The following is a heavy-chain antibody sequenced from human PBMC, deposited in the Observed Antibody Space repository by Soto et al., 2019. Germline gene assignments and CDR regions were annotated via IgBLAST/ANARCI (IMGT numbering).Heavy chain of an antibody. CDR1: GYAFTTYG. CDR3: ARGRDGDY. CDR2: ISAHNGNT. V-gene: IGHV1-18*01. D-gene: IGHD6-6*01. Sequence: QVHLVQSGAEVKKPGASVKVSCKGSGYAFTTYGITWVRQAPGQGLEWMGWISAHNGNTNYAQKLQGRVPVTRATSTSTAYMEMRSLRSDDTAVYYCARGRDGDYWGQGALVTVSS. J-gene: IGHJ4*02.